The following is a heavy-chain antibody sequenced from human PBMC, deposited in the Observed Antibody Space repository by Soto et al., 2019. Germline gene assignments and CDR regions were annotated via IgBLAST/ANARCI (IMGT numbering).Heavy chain of an antibody. Sequence: SETLSLTCTFSGGSISSYYWSLIRQPPGKGLEWIGYIYYSGSTNYNPSLKSRVTISLDTSKNQFSLKLSSVTAADTAVYYCARHVPTYPFDYWGQGILVTVSS. CDR2: IYYSGST. V-gene: IGHV4-59*08. J-gene: IGHJ4*02. D-gene: IGHD2-2*01. CDR1: GGSISSYY. CDR3: ARHVPTYPFDY.